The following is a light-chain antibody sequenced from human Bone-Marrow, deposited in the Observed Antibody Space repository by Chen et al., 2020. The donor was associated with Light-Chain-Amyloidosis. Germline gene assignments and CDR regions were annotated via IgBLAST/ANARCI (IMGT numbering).Light chain of an antibody. CDR2: DDS. Sequence: SYVLTQPSSVSVAPGQTATIACGGNNIGSTSVHWYQQTPGQAPLLVVYDDSDRPSGIPERVSGSTSGTTATLTSSRVDAGDEADYYCQVWDRGSDRPVFGGGTKLTVL. J-gene: IGLJ3*02. CDR1: NIGSTS. CDR3: QVWDRGSDRPV. V-gene: IGLV3-21*02.